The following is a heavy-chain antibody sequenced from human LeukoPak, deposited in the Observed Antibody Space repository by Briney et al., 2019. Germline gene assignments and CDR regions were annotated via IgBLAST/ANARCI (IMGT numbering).Heavy chain of an antibody. V-gene: IGHV1-2*02. Sequence: ASVKVSCKASGYTFTGYYMYWVRQAPGQGLEWMGWINPNSGDTNYAQNFQGRVTMTRDTSISTAYMDLSRLRSDDTAVYYCARRAGYNPGDYWGQGTLVTVSS. CDR2: INPNSGDT. CDR1: GYTFTGYY. CDR3: ARRAGYNPGDY. J-gene: IGHJ4*02. D-gene: IGHD5-24*01.